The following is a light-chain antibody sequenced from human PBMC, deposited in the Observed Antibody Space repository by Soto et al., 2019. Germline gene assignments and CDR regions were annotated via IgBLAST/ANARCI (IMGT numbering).Light chain of an antibody. J-gene: IGKJ5*01. Sequence: DIQMTQSPSSLSASVGDTFTLTCLASQSINIYLNWYQQTLGKAPKXXSYTASSLQSGVPSRFSGSGSGTDFTLTISSLQPEDFAAYYCQQSYTTLITFGQGTRLEIK. CDR2: TAS. CDR1: QSINIY. CDR3: QQSYTTLIT. V-gene: IGKV1-39*01.